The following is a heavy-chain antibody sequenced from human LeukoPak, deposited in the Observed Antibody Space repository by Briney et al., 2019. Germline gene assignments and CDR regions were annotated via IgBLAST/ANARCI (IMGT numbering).Heavy chain of an antibody. D-gene: IGHD6-19*01. V-gene: IGHV3-74*01. CDR2: INIDGTTT. CDR3: KREAGTFDI. J-gene: IGHJ3*02. CDR1: GFTFTNHW. Sequence: GGSLRLPCAACGFTFTNHWLHWVRQAPGKGLVWVSRINIDGTTTNYADSVKGRFTISRDNAKNTLYLQMNSLRAEDTGVFYCKREAGTFDIWGEGTTVTVSS.